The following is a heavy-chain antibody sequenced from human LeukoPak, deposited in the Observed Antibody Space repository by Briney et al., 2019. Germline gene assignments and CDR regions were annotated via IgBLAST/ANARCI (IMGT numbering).Heavy chain of an antibody. CDR3: ARDRAYTPMGGIDY. CDR2: IYTSGST. Sequence: TTSETLSLTCTVSGGSISSYYWSWIRQPAGKGLEWIGRIYTSGSTNYNPSLKSRVTMSVDTSKNQFSLKLSSVTAADTAVCYCARDRAYTPMGGIDYWGQGTLVTVSS. J-gene: IGHJ4*02. V-gene: IGHV4-4*07. CDR1: GGSISSYY. D-gene: IGHD5-18*01.